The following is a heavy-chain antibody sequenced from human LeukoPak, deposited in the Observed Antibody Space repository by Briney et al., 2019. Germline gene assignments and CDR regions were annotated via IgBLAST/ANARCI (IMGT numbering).Heavy chain of an antibody. V-gene: IGHV3-23*01. J-gene: IGHJ5*02. D-gene: IGHD6-13*01. CDR2: ISISGDAT. CDR1: GFAFSSHA. CDR3: AKDAASRGSSSWLYNWFDP. Sequence: GGSLRLSCAASGFAFSSHAMSWVRQAPGKGLEWLSAISISGDATYYADSVKGRFTISRDNSKNTLYLQMNSLRAEDTAVYYCAKDAASRGSSSWLYNWFDPWGQGTLVTVSS.